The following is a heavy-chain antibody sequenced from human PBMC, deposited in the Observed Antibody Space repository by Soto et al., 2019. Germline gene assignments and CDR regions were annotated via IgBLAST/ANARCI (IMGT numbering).Heavy chain of an antibody. J-gene: IGHJ4*02. D-gene: IGHD2-8*01. Sequence: KAPGKGLEWVSGISGSGATTYYVDSVKGRFTISRDNSKSTLYLQMNSLRAEDTAAYFCSIDGKGPNFGAWCDYRCQG. V-gene: IGHV3-23*01. CDR3: SIDGKGPNFGAWCDY. CDR2: ISGSGATT.